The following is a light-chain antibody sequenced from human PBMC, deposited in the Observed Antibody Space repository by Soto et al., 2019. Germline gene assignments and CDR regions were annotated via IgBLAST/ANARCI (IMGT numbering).Light chain of an antibody. J-gene: IGLJ3*02. V-gene: IGLV7-46*01. CDR3: LLCHNGVPMV. CDR2: DTS. CDR1: TGTVTGGHY. Sequence: QAVVTQEPSLTVSPGGTVTLTCASSTGTVTGGHYPYWFQQKPGQAPRTLFYDTSIRHSWTPARFSGSLLGGKAALTLSGAQPEDEAEYYCLLCHNGVPMVFGGGTKLTVL.